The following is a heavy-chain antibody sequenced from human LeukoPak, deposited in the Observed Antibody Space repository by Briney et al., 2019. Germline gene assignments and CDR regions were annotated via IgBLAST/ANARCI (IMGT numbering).Heavy chain of an antibody. Sequence: KPSQTLSLTCTVSGGSISSGSYYWSWIRQPAGKGLEWIGRICTSGSTNYNPSLKSRVTISVDTSKNQFSLKLSSVTAADTAVYYCARGLYYYDSSGYLYYFDYWGQGTLVTVSS. CDR3: ARGLYYYDSSGYLYYFDY. D-gene: IGHD3-22*01. V-gene: IGHV4-61*02. J-gene: IGHJ4*02. CDR1: GGSISSGSYY. CDR2: ICTSGST.